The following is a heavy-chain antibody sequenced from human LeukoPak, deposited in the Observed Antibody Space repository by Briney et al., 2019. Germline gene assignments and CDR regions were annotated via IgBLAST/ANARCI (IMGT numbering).Heavy chain of an antibody. Sequence: SETLSLTCAVYGGSFSGYYWSWIRQPPGKGLEWIGEINHSGSTNYNPSLKSRVTISVDTSKNQFSLKLSSVTAADTAVYYCARLICSGGNCYGRDVAFDVWGQGTMVTVSS. CDR2: INHSGST. D-gene: IGHD2-15*01. V-gene: IGHV4-34*01. J-gene: IGHJ3*01. CDR1: GGSFSGYY. CDR3: ARLICSGGNCYGRDVAFDV.